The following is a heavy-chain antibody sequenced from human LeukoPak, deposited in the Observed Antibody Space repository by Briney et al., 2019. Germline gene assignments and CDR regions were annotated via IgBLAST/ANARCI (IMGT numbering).Heavy chain of an antibody. Sequence: PSETLSLTCTVSGGSISSYYWSWIRQPPGKGLEWIGYIYYSGSTNYNPSLKSRVTISVDTSKNQFPLKLSSVTAADTAVYYCARVVSSGYYLGAYYYYYMDVWGKGTTVTVSS. CDR2: IYYSGST. V-gene: IGHV4-59*01. J-gene: IGHJ6*03. CDR1: GGSISSYY. CDR3: ARVVSSGYYLGAYYYYYMDV. D-gene: IGHD3-3*01.